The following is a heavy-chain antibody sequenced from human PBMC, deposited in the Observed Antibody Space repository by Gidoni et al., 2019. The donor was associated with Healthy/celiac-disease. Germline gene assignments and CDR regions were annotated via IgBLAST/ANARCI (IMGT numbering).Heavy chain of an antibody. CDR1: GGSISSYY. CDR2: IYYSGST. Sequence: QVQLQESGPGLVKPSETLSLTCPVSGGSISSYYWSWIRQPPEKGLEWIGYIYYSGSTNYNPSLKSRVTISVDTSKNQFSLKLSSVTAADTAVYYCARFPRGQWLLIDYWGQGTLVTVSS. J-gene: IGHJ4*02. D-gene: IGHD3-22*01. CDR3: ARFPRGQWLLIDY. V-gene: IGHV4-59*01.